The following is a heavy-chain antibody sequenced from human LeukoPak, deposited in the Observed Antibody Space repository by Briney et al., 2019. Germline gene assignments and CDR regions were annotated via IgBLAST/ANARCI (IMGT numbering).Heavy chain of an antibody. CDR1: GFIFSTFG. J-gene: IGHJ6*03. CDR3: AKRDYLDV. Sequence: GGSLRLSCAASGFIFSTFGMHWVRQAPGKGLEWVAFIHYDGSNKYYGDSVKGRFTISRDNSKNTLYLEMNSLRGEHTSVYYWAKRDYLDVWGKGTTVTVSS. V-gene: IGHV3-30*02. CDR2: IHYDGSNK.